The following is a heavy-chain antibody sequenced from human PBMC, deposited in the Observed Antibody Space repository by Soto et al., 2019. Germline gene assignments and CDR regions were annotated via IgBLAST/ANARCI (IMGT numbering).Heavy chain of an antibody. J-gene: IGHJ6*02. Sequence: SETLSLTCTVSGGSISSSSYYWGWIRQPPGKGLEWIGSIYYSGSTYYNPSLKSRVTISVDTSKNQFSLKLSSVTAADTAVYYCARHHYDSSGYYYYGMDVWGQGTTVTVSS. CDR2: IYYSGST. CDR3: ARHHYDSSGYYYYGMDV. D-gene: IGHD3-22*01. V-gene: IGHV4-39*01. CDR1: GGSISSSSYY.